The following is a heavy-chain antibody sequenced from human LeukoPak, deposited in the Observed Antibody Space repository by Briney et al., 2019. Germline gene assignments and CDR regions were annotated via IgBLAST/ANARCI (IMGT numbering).Heavy chain of an antibody. CDR1: GGSISNKY. CDR3: ARAIRTGLGIGSFDG. J-gene: IGHJ4*02. D-gene: IGHD7-27*01. Sequence: SETLSLTCSISGGSISNKYWSWIRQPPGKGLEWLGYIYYSGSTNYNPSLKSRVTISVDTSKNQFSLKLNSLTAADTAVYYCARAIRTGLGIGSFDGWGQGTLVTVSS. CDR2: IYYSGST. V-gene: IGHV4-59*08.